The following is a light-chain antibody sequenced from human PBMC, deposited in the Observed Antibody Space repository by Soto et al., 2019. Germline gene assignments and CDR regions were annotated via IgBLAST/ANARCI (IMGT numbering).Light chain of an antibody. CDR1: SSDVGGYNY. J-gene: IGLJ1*01. V-gene: IGLV2-14*01. CDR2: EVT. Sequence: QSALTQPASVSGSPGQSITISCTGTSSDVGGYNYVSWYQQHSGKAPKLMIYEVTNRPSGISNRFSGSKSGNTASLTISGLQAEDEADYYCSSYTSSNIPYVFGTGTKLTV. CDR3: SSYTSSNIPYV.